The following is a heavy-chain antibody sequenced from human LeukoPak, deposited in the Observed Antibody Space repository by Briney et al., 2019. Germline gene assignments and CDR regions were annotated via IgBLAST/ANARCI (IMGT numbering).Heavy chain of an antibody. V-gene: IGHV1-2*02. CDR2: INPNSGGT. CDR3: AGTLKRDLMYYFDY. Sequence: ASVKVSCKASGYTFTGYYMHWVRQAPGQGLEWMGWINPNSGGTNYAQKFQGRVTMTRDTSISTAYMELSRLRSDDTAVYYCAGTLKRDLMYYFDYWGQGTLVTVSS. CDR1: GYTFTGYY. D-gene: IGHD2-8*01. J-gene: IGHJ4*02.